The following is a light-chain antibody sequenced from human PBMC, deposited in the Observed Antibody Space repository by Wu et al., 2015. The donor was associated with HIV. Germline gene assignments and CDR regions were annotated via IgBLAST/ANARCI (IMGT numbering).Light chain of an antibody. CDR3: QQYNNWPRT. J-gene: IGKJ1*01. Sequence: EIVLTQSPGTVSLSPGERATLSCRASQSVSSNLAWYQQKPGQAPRLLIYGASTRATGIPARFSGSGSGTEFTLTISSLQSEDFAVYYCQQYNNWPRTFGQGTKVEIK. CDR2: GAS. V-gene: IGKV3-15*01. CDR1: QSVSSN.